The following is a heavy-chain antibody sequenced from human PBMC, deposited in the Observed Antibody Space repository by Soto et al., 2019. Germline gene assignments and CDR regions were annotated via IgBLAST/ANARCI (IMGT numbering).Heavy chain of an antibody. D-gene: IGHD2-15*01. Sequence: GGSLRLSCAASGFTFSSYSMNWVRQAPGKGLEWVSSISSSSSYIYYADSVKGRFTMSRDNAKNSLYLQMNSLRDEDTAVCSCACQCVVAAYFDYWGQGTLVTVSS. V-gene: IGHV3-21*01. CDR1: GFTFSSYS. CDR2: ISSSSSYI. CDR3: ACQCVVAAYFDY. J-gene: IGHJ4*02.